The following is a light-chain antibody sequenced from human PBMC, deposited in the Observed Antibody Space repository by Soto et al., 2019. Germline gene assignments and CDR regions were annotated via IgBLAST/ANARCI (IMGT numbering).Light chain of an antibody. V-gene: IGKV1-33*01. CDR2: DAS. Sequence: DIQLTQSPSSLSASVGDRVTITCQASQDINNYLNWYQQKPGKAPKLLIFDASSVETGVPSRFSGSGSGRYFTFTNSSLEPEDIATYHCQQYEDLPLTFGGGTRVELK. CDR3: QQYEDLPLT. J-gene: IGKJ4*01. CDR1: QDINNY.